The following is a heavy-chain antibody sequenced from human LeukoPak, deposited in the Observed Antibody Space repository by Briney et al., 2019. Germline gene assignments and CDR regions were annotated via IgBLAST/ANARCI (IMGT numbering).Heavy chain of an antibody. CDR1: GFTFDDYA. J-gene: IGHJ4*02. Sequence: PGGSLRLSCAASGFTFDDYAMHWVRQAPGKGLEWVSGNSWNSGSIGYADSVKGRFTISRDNAKNSLYLQMNSLRAEDTALYYCAKGLTYYYGSGNGGAFDYWGQGTLVTISS. D-gene: IGHD3-10*01. CDR3: AKGLTYYYGSGNGGAFDY. CDR2: NSWNSGSI. V-gene: IGHV3-9*01.